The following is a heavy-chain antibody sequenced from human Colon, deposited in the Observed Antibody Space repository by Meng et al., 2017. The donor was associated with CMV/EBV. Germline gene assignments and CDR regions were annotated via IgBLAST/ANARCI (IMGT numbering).Heavy chain of an antibody. J-gene: IGHJ6*02. Sequence: GESLMISCAASGFTFSSYSMNWVRQAPGKGLEWVSYISSSSSTIYYADSVKGRFTISRDNAKNSLYLQMNSLRAEDTAVYYWARDNVLRFLEWLSYTTTVGGMDVWGQGTTVTVS. CDR3: ARDNVLRFLEWLSYTTTVGGMDV. CDR1: GFTFSSYS. D-gene: IGHD3-3*01. V-gene: IGHV3-48*04. CDR2: ISSSSSTI.